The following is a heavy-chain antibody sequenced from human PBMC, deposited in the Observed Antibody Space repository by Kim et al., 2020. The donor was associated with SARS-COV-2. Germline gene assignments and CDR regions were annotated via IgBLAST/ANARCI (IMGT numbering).Heavy chain of an antibody. CDR1: GFTFSSYS. CDR3: ARAARHDSSGYYLS. V-gene: IGHV3-21*01. Sequence: GGSLRLSCAASGFTFSSYSMNWVRQAPGKGLEWVSSISSSSSYIYYADSVKGRFTISRDNAKNSLYLQMNSLRAEDTAVYYCARAARHDSSGYYLSWGQGTLVTVSS. J-gene: IGHJ5*02. CDR2: ISSSSSYI. D-gene: IGHD3-22*01.